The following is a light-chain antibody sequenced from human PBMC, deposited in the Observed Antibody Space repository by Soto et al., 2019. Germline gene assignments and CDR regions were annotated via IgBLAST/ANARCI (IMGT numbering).Light chain of an antibody. CDR1: QSISSW. CDR2: KAS. CDR3: QQYNSYPYT. V-gene: IGKV1-5*03. J-gene: IGKJ2*01. Sequence: DIPMTQSPSTLSASVGDRVTITCRASQSISSWLAWYQQKPGKAPKLLIYKASSLESGVPSRFCGSGSGTAFTLTISSLQPDDFATYYCQQYNSYPYTFGQGTKLEIK.